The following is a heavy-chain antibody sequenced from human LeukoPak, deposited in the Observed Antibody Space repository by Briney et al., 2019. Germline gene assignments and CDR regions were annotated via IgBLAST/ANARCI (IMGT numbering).Heavy chain of an antibody. J-gene: IGHJ4*02. Sequence: GGSLRLSCAASGFTFSSYAMSWVRQAPGKGLEWVSAISGSGGSTYYADSVKGRFTISRDNSKNTLYLQMNSLRAEDTAVYYFAKGSGDRYFDWFPYYFDHWGQGTLVTVSS. CDR1: GFTFSSYA. V-gene: IGHV3-23*01. D-gene: IGHD3-9*01. CDR2: ISGSGGST. CDR3: AKGSGDRYFDWFPYYFDH.